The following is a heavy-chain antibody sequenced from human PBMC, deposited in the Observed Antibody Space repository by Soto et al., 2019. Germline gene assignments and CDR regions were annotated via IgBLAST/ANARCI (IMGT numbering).Heavy chain of an antibody. CDR3: ARETVNYYDSSGYYLGGLDY. J-gene: IGHJ4*02. CDR2: IIPMFGIA. Sequence: QVQLVQSGAEVKKPGSSVKVSCKASGGTFSSYAITWVRQAPGQGLEWMGGIIPMFGIANYAQTFQGRVTITADESTGTAYMELSGLRSEDTAVYYCARETVNYYDSSGYYLGGLDYWGQGTLVTVSS. D-gene: IGHD3-22*01. V-gene: IGHV1-69*01. CDR1: GGTFSSYA.